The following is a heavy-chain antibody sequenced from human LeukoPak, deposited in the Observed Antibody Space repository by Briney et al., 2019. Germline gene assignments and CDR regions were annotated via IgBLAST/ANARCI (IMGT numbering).Heavy chain of an antibody. D-gene: IGHD3-10*01. J-gene: IGHJ4*02. CDR1: GFTFSSYW. Sequence: GGSLRLSCAASGFTFSSYWMSWVRQAPGKGLEWVANIKQDGSEKYYVDSVKGRFTISRDNAKNSLYLQMNSLRAEDTAVYYCARMVVRGAYYFDYWGQGTLVTVSS. CDR2: IKQDGSEK. CDR3: ARMVVRGAYYFDY. V-gene: IGHV3-7*03.